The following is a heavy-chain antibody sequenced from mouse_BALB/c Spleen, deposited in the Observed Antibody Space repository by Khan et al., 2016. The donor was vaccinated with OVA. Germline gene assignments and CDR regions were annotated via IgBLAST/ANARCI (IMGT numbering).Heavy chain of an antibody. CDR1: GFTFSSYG. J-gene: IGHJ4*01. V-gene: IGHV5-6*01. D-gene: IGHD2-3*01. CDR2: ISSGGSYT. Sequence: EVQVVESGGDLVKPGGSLKLSCAASGFTFSSYGMSWVRQTPDKRLEWVAAISSGGSYTYYPDSLKGRFTISRDNAKNTLYLQMSSLKSEDSAMYYGARQPGYYVVSAMDYWGQGTSVTFSS. CDR3: ARQPGYYVVSAMDY.